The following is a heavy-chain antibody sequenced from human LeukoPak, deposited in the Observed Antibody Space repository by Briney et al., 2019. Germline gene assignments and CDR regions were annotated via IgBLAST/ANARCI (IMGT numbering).Heavy chain of an antibody. CDR2: IYHSGSP. CDR1: GGSISSNNW. J-gene: IGHJ4*02. D-gene: IGHD6-13*01. V-gene: IGHV4-4*02. Sequence: SETLSLTCAVSGGSISSNNWWGWVRQPPGKGLEWIGEIYHSGSPNYNPCLKSRVTISVDKSRNHFSLNLSSVTAADTAVYYCARVNINSWHSCDYWGQGTLVTVSS. CDR3: ARVNINSWHSCDY.